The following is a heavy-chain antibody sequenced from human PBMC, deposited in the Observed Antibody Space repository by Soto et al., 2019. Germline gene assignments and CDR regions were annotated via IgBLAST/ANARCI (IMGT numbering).Heavy chain of an antibody. D-gene: IGHD3-22*01. CDR1: GGSISSYY. J-gene: IGHJ3*02. Sequence: SETLSLTCTVSGGSISSYYWSWIRQPPGKGLEWIGYIYYSGSTNYNPSLKGRVTISVDTSKNQFSLKLSSVTAADTAVYYCARGRGGYYDSSGYYGRWAFDIWGQGTMVTVSS. CDR3: ARGRGGYYDSSGYYGRWAFDI. V-gene: IGHV4-59*01. CDR2: IYYSGST.